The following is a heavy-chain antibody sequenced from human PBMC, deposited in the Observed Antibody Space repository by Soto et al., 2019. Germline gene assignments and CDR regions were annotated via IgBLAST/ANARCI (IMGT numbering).Heavy chain of an antibody. V-gene: IGHV4-59*01. CDR1: GGSIRSYY. D-gene: IGHD3-10*01. Sequence: SETLSLTCTVSGGSIRSYYWSWIRQPPGKGLEWIGYIYYSGSTNYNPSLKSRVTISVDTSKNQFSLKLSSVTAADTAVYYCARAVTMVRGAYYYYGMDVWGQGTTVTVSS. CDR3: ARAVTMVRGAYYYYGMDV. J-gene: IGHJ6*02. CDR2: IYYSGST.